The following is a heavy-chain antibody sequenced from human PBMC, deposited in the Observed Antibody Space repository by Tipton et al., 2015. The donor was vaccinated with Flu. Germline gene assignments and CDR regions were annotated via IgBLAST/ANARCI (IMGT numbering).Heavy chain of an antibody. D-gene: IGHD3-3*01. J-gene: IGHJ6*02. CDR3: AKETWSGYYAENYGMDV. CDR1: GFTFDDYA. V-gene: IGHV3-9*01. CDR2: ISWNSGSI. Sequence: SLRLSCAASGFTFDDYAMHWVRQAPGKGLEWVSGISWNSGSIGYADSVKGRFTISRDNAKNSLYLQMNSLRAEDTALYYCAKETWSGYYAENYGMDVWGQGTTVTVSS.